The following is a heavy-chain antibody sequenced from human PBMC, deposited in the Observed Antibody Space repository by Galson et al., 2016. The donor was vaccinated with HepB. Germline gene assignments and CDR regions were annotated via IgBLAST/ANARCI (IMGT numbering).Heavy chain of an antibody. V-gene: IGHV1-69*06. Sequence: SVKVSCKATGGIVSSYVINWVRQAPGQGLEWMGGIIVMFDTANYAQKFQGRVAITADKSTSTAYMELRSLRSEDTAVYYCARDIYKDDFWSGYSSGQEGNGIDVWGQGTTVTVSS. J-gene: IGHJ6*02. CDR2: IIVMFDTA. CDR3: ARDIYKDDFWSGYSSGQEGNGIDV. D-gene: IGHD3-3*01. CDR1: GGIVSSYV.